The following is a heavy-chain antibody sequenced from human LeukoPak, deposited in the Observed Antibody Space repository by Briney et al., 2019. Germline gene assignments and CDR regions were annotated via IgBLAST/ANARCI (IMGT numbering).Heavy chain of an antibody. D-gene: IGHD3-9*01. CDR1: GFTVSSNY. CDR3: ARELLSGGGPMIDY. V-gene: IGHV3-66*01. Sequence: GGSLRLSCAASGFTVSSNYMSWVRQAPGKGLEWVSVIYSGGSTYYADSVKGRFTISRDNSKNTLYLQMNSLRAEDTAVYYCARELLSGGGPMIDYWGQGTLVTVSS. J-gene: IGHJ4*02. CDR2: IYSGGST.